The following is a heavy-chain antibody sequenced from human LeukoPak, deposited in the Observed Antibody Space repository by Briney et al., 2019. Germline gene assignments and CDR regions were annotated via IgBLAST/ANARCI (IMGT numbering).Heavy chain of an antibody. CDR3: AADHFSYYYDSSDYYGMDV. J-gene: IGHJ6*02. CDR1: GFTFTSSA. V-gene: IGHV1-58*01. Sequence: SVKVSCKASGFTFTSSAVQWVRQARGQRLEWIGWIVVGSGNTNYAQKFQERVTITRDMSTSTAYMELSSLRSEDTAVYYCAADHFSYYYDSSDYYGMDVWGQGTTATVSS. CDR2: IVVGSGNT. D-gene: IGHD3-22*01.